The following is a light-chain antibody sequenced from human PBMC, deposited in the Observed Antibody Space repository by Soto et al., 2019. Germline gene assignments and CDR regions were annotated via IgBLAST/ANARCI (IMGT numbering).Light chain of an antibody. CDR3: QQYYNWPPYT. CDR1: QSVSSN. V-gene: IGKV3-15*01. Sequence: EIVMMQSPATLSVSPGDRATLSCRASQSVSSNLAWYQQKPGQGPRLLIYGAFTRATGIPARFSGSGSGTDFTLTISSLQSEDFAVYYCQQYYNWPPYTFGQGTKLEIK. J-gene: IGKJ2*01. CDR2: GAF.